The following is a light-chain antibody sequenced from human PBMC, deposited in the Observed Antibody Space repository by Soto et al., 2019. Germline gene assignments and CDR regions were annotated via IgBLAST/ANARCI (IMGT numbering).Light chain of an antibody. CDR1: RSDVGVYNY. CDR2: EVN. J-gene: IGLJ1*01. CDR3: SSYAGSNNFV. Sequence: QSALTQPPSASGSPGQSVTVSCTGTRSDVGVYNYVSWYRQHPGKAPKLLIYEVNKRPSGVPDRFSGSKSGNTASLTVSGLQAEDEAYYYCSSYAGSNNFVFGIGTKVTVL. V-gene: IGLV2-8*01.